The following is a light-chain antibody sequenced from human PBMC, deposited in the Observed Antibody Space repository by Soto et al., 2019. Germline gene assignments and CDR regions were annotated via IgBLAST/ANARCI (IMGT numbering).Light chain of an antibody. CDR1: QSVSSSY. J-gene: IGKJ4*01. Sequence: EIVFTQSPGTLSLSPGERATLSCRASQSVSSSYLAWYQQKPGQAPRLLIYGASSRATGISDRFSGSGSGTDFTLTXSRLEPEDFAVYYCQQYGSPFGGGTKVDIK. CDR3: QQYGSP. V-gene: IGKV3-20*01. CDR2: GAS.